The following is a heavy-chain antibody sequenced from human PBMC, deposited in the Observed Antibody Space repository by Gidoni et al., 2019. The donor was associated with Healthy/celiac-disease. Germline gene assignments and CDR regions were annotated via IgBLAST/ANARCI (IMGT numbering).Heavy chain of an antibody. D-gene: IGHD3-10*01. J-gene: IGHJ5*02. Sequence: QVQLVESGGGVVQPGRSLRLSCAASGFTFSSYGMHWVRQAPGKGLEWVAVIWYDGSNKYYADSVKGRFTISRDNSKNTLYLQMNSLRAEDTAVYYCARDQPGSGLENWFDPWGQGTLVTVSS. CDR2: IWYDGSNK. CDR1: GFTFSSYG. V-gene: IGHV3-33*01. CDR3: ARDQPGSGLENWFDP.